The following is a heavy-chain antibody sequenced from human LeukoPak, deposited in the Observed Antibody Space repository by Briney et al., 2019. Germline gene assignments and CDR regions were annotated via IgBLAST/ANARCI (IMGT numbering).Heavy chain of an antibody. CDR1: GGSFSGYS. CDR3: ASPYCTNGVCYGYFDY. V-gene: IGHV4-34*01. Sequence: SETLSLTCAVYGGSFSGYSWSWIRQPPGKGLEWIGEINHSGSTNYNPSLKSRVTISIDTSKNQFSLKLSSVTAADTAVYYCASPYCTNGVCYGYFDYWGQGTLVIVSS. J-gene: IGHJ4*02. CDR2: INHSGST. D-gene: IGHD2-8*01.